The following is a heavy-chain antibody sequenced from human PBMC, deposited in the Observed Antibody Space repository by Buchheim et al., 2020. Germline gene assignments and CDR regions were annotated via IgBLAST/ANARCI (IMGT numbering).Heavy chain of an antibody. V-gene: IGHV4-61*08. D-gene: IGHD1-26*01. J-gene: IGHJ4*02. CDR3: AGGPYRTNGY. CDR2: VSYSAST. CDR1: GVSVGSGGYY. Sequence: QVQPQESGPGLVEPSETLSLTCTVSGVSVGSGGYYRSWIRQPPGKGLEWIGYVSYSASTNYKPSLKSRDPISVDTSKNQFSLKVSSVTAADTAVYYCAGGPYRTNGYWGQGTL.